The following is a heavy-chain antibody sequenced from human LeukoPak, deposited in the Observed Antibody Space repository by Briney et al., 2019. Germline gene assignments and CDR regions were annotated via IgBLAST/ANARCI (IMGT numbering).Heavy chain of an antibody. J-gene: IGHJ4*02. CDR3: ARGTSTTVTFDY. D-gene: IGHD4-17*01. CDR1: GGSISSGGYY. CDR2: IYYSGST. Sequence: SETLSLTCTVSGGSISSGGYYWSWIRQPPGKGLEWIGYIYYSGSTYYNPSLKSRVTISVDTSKNQFSLKLSSVTAADTAVYYCARGTSTTVTFDYWGQGTLVTVSS. V-gene: IGHV4-30-4*08.